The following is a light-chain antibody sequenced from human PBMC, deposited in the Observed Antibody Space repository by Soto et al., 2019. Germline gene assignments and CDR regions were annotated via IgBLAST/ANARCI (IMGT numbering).Light chain of an antibody. V-gene: IGKV3-20*01. CDR1: QSVARD. CDR2: RAS. CDR3: QQHTITMYT. J-gene: IGKJ2*01. Sequence: VLTQSPGTLSLSPGATATLSCRASQSVARDLSWYQQKPGQAPRLLISRASTGATGIPDRFSGSGSGTDVTLTINSLEPEDSAVYYCQQHTITMYTFGQGTKLEIK.